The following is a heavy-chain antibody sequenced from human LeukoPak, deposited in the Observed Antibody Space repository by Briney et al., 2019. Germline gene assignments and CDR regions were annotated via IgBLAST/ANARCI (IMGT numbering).Heavy chain of an antibody. J-gene: IGHJ6*04. D-gene: IGHD5-18*01. Sequence: PGRSLRLSCAASGFTSSSYGMHWVRQAPGKGLEWVAVISYDGSNKYYADSVKGRFTISRDNSKNTLYLQMNSLRAEDTAVYYCAKDLSGAMATDYYYYYGMDVWGKGTTVTVSS. CDR2: ISYDGSNK. CDR1: GFTSSSYG. CDR3: AKDLSGAMATDYYYYYGMDV. V-gene: IGHV3-30*18.